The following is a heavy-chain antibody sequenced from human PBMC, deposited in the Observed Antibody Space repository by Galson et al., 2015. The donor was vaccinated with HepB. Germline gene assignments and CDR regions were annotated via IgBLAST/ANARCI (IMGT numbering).Heavy chain of an antibody. J-gene: IGHJ5*02. D-gene: IGHD2-2*01. CDR1: GFSLSTSGVG. Sequence: ALVKPTQTLTLTCTFSGFSLSTSGVGVGWIRQPPGKALEWLALIYWDDDNRYTPSLKSRLTITKDTSKNQVVLTMTNMDPVDTATYYCARTLGPWFDPWGQGTLVTVSS. V-gene: IGHV2-5*02. CDR3: ARTLGPWFDP. CDR2: IYWDDDN.